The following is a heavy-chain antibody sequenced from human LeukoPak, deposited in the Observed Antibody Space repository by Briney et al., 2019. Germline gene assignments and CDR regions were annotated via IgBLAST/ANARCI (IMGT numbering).Heavy chain of an antibody. CDR2: INHSGST. CDR1: GGSFSGYY. V-gene: IGHV4-34*01. D-gene: IGHD3-22*01. CDR3: ARNYYESSGYNGAHWYLDL. Sequence: PSETLSLTCAVYGGSFSGYYWSWIRQPPGKGLEWIGEINHSGSTNYNPSLKSRVTISVDTSKNQFSLKLSSVTAADTAVYYCARNYYESSGYNGAHWYLDLWGRGTLVTVSS. J-gene: IGHJ2*01.